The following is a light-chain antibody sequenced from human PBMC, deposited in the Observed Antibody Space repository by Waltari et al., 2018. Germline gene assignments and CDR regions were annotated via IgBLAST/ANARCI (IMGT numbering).Light chain of an antibody. Sequence: EIVMTQFPTTLSVSPGERATLSCRASQSVGSNLAWYQQKPGQAPRLLIYGVSIRTTGIPARFSGSGSGTEFTLTISSLQSADFAVYYCYQYNNWPRTFGQGTKVEIK. J-gene: IGKJ1*01. CDR2: GVS. V-gene: IGKV3-15*01. CDR1: QSVGSN. CDR3: YQYNNWPRT.